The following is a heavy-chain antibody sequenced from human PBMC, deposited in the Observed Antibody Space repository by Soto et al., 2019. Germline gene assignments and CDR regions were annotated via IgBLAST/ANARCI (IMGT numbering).Heavy chain of an antibody. J-gene: IGHJ4*02. V-gene: IGHV4-59*11. CDR3: ARARNFLTGYYKGGFYYFDY. Sequence: QVQLQQSGPGLVKPAETLSLTCTVSGDSNSSHYWSWIRQSPGKGLEWIGYISYSGSTTYNPSLKSRLTISLHTSNNQFSLTLDSVTAADTAVYYCARARNFLTGYYKGGFYYFDYWGQGTLVTVSS. CDR1: GDSNSSHY. CDR2: ISYSGST. D-gene: IGHD3-9*01.